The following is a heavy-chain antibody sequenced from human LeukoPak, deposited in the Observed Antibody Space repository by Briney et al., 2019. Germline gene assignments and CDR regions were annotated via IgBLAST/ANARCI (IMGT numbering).Heavy chain of an antibody. D-gene: IGHD5-12*01. CDR3: AGTSSGYYSTDY. J-gene: IGHJ4*02. V-gene: IGHV4-38-2*02. CDR2: IHRSGST. Sequence: SETLSLTCTVSGYSSSIDYYWGWIRQPPGKGLEWIGSIHRSGSTYYNPSLKSRVTISGDTSKSQFSLRLTSVTAADTAVYYCAGTSSGYYSTDYWGQGTLVTVSS. CDR1: GYSSSIDYY.